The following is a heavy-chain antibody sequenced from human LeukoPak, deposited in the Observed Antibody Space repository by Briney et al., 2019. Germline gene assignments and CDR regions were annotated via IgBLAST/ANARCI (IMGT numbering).Heavy chain of an antibody. CDR3: VRDRVARFLDL. Sequence: PGGSLRLSCAASGFTFRNHGMHWVRQAPGKGLEWVAVIWYDASNQYYADSVKGRFTISRDNSKNTVSLQMNSLRAEDTAVYYCVRDRVARFLDLWGRGTPVTVSS. D-gene: IGHD5-12*01. V-gene: IGHV3-33*01. CDR2: IWYDASNQ. CDR1: GFTFRNHG. J-gene: IGHJ2*01.